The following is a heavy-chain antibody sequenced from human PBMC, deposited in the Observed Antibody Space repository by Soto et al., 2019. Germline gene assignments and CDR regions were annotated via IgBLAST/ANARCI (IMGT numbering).Heavy chain of an antibody. D-gene: IGHD3-3*01. CDR2: INPSGGST. J-gene: IGHJ4*02. CDR1: GYTFTSYY. Sequence: ASVKVSCKASGYTFTSYYIHWVRQAPGQGLEWMGIINPSGGSTSYAQKFQGRVTMTRDTSTSTVYMELSSLRSEDTAVYYCARAQRITIFGVVITQYYFDYWGQGTLVTVSS. V-gene: IGHV1-46*03. CDR3: ARAQRITIFGVVITQYYFDY.